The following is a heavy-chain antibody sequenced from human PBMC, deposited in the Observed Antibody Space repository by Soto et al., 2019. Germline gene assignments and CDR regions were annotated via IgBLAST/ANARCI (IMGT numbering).Heavy chain of an antibody. CDR1: GGSISSGGYY. V-gene: IGHV4-31*03. Sequence: QVQLQESGPGLVKPSQTLSLTCTVSGGSISSGGYYWSWIRQHPVKGLEWIGSIYSSGSTYYNPSLKSRVTISVDTSKNQFSLKLSSVTAADTAVYYCARVFGFGGMDVWGQGTTVTVSS. J-gene: IGHJ6*02. CDR3: ARVFGFGGMDV. CDR2: IYSSGST. D-gene: IGHD3-10*01.